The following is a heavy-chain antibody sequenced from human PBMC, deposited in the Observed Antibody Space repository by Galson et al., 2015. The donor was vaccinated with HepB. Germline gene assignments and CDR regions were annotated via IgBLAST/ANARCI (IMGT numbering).Heavy chain of an antibody. CDR2: IRSKAYGGTT. J-gene: IGHJ4*02. Sequence: SLRLSCAPSGFTFGDYAMGWVRQAPGKGLEWVGFIRSKAYGGTTEYAASVKGRFTISRDDSKSIAYLQMNSLKTEDTAVYYCTREGWWGSYDDHYWGQGTLVTVSS. D-gene: IGHD1-26*01. CDR3: TREGWWGSYDDHY. V-gene: IGHV3-49*04. CDR1: GFTFGDYA.